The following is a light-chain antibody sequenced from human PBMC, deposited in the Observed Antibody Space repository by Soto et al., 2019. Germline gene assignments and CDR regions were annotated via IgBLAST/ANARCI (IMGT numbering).Light chain of an antibody. Sequence: EIVLTQSPDTLSLSPGERATPSCRASQSISSDYLVWYQQKPGQAPRLLIYGASSRATGIPDRFSGSGSGTDFTLIISRLEPEDIAVYYCQQYGSSPPWTFGQGTKVDIK. CDR1: QSISSDY. J-gene: IGKJ1*01. CDR2: GAS. V-gene: IGKV3-20*01. CDR3: QQYGSSPPWT.